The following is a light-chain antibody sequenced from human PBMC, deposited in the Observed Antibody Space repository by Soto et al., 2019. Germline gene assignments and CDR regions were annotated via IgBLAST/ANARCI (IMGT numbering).Light chain of an antibody. CDR1: SSDVGGYNY. J-gene: IGLJ1*01. V-gene: IGLV2-14*01. CDR3: SSYTSSSTLYV. CDR2: DVS. Sequence: QSALTQPASVSGSPGQSITISCTGTSSDVGGYNYVSWYQQRPGKAPKFMIYDVSNRPSGVSNRFSGSKSGNTASLTISGLQAEDEADYYCSSYTSSSTLYVFGTGTKVTVL.